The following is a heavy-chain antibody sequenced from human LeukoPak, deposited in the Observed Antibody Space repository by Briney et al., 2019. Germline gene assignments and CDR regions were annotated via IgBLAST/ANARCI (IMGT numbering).Heavy chain of an antibody. V-gene: IGHV4-38-2*02. D-gene: IGHD3-22*01. CDR1: GYSISSGYY. Sequence: SETLSLTCTVSGYSISSGYYWGWIRQPPGKGLEWIGSIYHSGSTYYNPSLKSRVTISVDTSKNQFSLKLSSVTAADTAVYYCARDGNYYDSSGYYLAWGQGTLVTVSS. CDR2: IYHSGST. J-gene: IGHJ5*02. CDR3: ARDGNYYDSSGYYLA.